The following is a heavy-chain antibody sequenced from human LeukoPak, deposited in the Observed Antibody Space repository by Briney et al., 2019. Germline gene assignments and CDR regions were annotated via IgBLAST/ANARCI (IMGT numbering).Heavy chain of an antibody. Sequence: GGSLRLSCEASGFIFSNYEMKWVRHPPGKWLDWVSYIISSGSTIYYADSVKGRLTISRDNDKNSLYLEMNSMRAEDTAVYYCVYGGSYYVAWGQGILVTVSS. D-gene: IGHD3-10*01. CDR3: VYGGSYYVA. CDR2: IISSGSTI. J-gene: IGHJ4*02. CDR1: GFIFSNYE. V-gene: IGHV3-48*03.